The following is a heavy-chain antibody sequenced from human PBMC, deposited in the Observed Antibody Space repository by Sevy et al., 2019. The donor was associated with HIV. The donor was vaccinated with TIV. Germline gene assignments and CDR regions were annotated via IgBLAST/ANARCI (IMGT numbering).Heavy chain of an antibody. CDR1: GFTFSSYG. V-gene: IGHV3-33*01. J-gene: IGHJ6*02. Sequence: GGSLRLSCAASGFTFSSYGMHWVRQAPGKGLEWVAVIWYDGSNKYYADDVKGRLTISRDNSKNTLYLQMNSLRAEDTAVYYCARAGRLRFLEWLPHYYYYYGMDVWGQGTTVTVSS. CDR3: ARAGRLRFLEWLPHYYYYYGMDV. CDR2: IWYDGSNK. D-gene: IGHD3-3*01.